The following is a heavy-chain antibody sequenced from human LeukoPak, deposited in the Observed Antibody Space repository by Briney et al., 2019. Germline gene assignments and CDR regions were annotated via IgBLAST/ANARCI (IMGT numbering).Heavy chain of an antibody. CDR2: ISWNSGSI. D-gene: IGHD6-19*01. V-gene: IGHV3-9*01. Sequence: PGRSLRLSCAASGFTFDDYAMHWVRQAPGKGLEWVSGISWNSGSIGYADSVKGRFTISRDNAKNSLYLQMNSLRAEDTALYYCAKATHSSGWYRDAFDIWGQGTMVTVSS. J-gene: IGHJ3*02. CDR1: GFTFDDYA. CDR3: AKATHSSGWYRDAFDI.